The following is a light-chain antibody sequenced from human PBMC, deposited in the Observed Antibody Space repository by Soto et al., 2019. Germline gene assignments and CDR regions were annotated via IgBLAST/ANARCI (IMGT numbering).Light chain of an antibody. V-gene: IGLV1-51*01. CDR2: DNY. CDR1: SSNIGINH. CDR3: HSYDSRLNCYV. Sequence: QSVLTQPPSVSAAPGQKVTISCSGSSSNIGINHVSWYQPLPGTAPKLLIYDNYKRPSGIPDRFSGSKSGTSATLGITGLQTGDEADYYCHSYDSRLNCYVFGTGTKVTVL. J-gene: IGLJ1*01.